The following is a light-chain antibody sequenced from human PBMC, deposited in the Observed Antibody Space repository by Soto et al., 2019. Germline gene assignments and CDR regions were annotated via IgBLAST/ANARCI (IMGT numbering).Light chain of an antibody. Sequence: DIQMTQSPSSVSASVGDRVTITCRASHGVSSWLAWYQQKPGKAPKLLIYAASILQSGVPSRFSGSGSGADFTLTISSLQPEDFATDYCQQANGFPFTFGPGTKVDIK. V-gene: IGKV1-12*01. CDR3: QQANGFPFT. J-gene: IGKJ3*01. CDR2: AAS. CDR1: HGVSSW.